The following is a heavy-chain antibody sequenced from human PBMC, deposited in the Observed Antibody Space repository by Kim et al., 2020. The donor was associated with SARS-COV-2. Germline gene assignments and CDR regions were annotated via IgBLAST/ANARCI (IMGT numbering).Heavy chain of an antibody. Sequence: GESLKISCKGSGYTFPIYWIGWVRQMPGKGLEWMGIIYPDDSDIRYSPSFQGQVTISADKSISTAYLQWSSLKASDTALYYCARGLVAETTTNAFDIWGQ. CDR1: GYTFPIYW. CDR2: IYPDDSDI. CDR3: ARGLVAETTTNAFDI. V-gene: IGHV5-51*01. D-gene: IGHD2-21*02. J-gene: IGHJ3*02.